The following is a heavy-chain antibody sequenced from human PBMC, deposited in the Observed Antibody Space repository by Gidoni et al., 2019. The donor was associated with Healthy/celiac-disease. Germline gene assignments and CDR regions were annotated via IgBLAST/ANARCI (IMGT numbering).Heavy chain of an antibody. Sequence: EVQLVQSGAEVKRPGESLQSSCKGSGYSFTSYWIGWVRQMPGNGLEWMGISYPGDSDTRYSPSVQGQVTISADKSISTAYLQWSSLKASDTSMYYCASRVARRCDAFDIWGQGTMVTVSS. CDR2: SYPGDSDT. V-gene: IGHV5-51*01. CDR3: ASRVARRCDAFDI. CDR1: GYSFTSYW. J-gene: IGHJ3*02. D-gene: IGHD3-3*01.